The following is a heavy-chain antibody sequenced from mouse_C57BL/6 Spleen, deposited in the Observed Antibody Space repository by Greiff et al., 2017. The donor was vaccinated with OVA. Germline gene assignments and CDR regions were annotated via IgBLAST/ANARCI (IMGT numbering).Heavy chain of an antibody. CDR2: ISYSGST. CDR1: GYSITSGYD. J-gene: IGHJ3*01. V-gene: IGHV3-1*01. Sequence: EVKLVESGPGMVKPSQSLSLTCTVTGYSITSGYDWHWIRHFPGNKLEWMGYISYSGSTNYNPSLKSRISITHDTSKNHFFLKLNSVTTEDTATYYCARGGYSNYDWFAYWGQGTLVTVSA. D-gene: IGHD2-5*01. CDR3: ARGGYSNYDWFAY.